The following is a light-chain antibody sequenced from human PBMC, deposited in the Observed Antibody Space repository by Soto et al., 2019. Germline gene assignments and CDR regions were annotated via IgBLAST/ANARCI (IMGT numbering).Light chain of an antibody. J-gene: IGKJ4*01. CDR2: LVS. CDR3: MQGLQTPVT. Sequence: DIVMTQSPLSLPVTPGEPASISCRSVPSLRQENGYNPLAWYLQKPGQPPQLLIYLVSKRASGVPDRFSGSGSGTDVTLKISRVEAEDVGVYYGMQGLQTPVTFGGGTKVEIK. CDR1: PSLRQENGYNP. V-gene: IGKV2-28*01.